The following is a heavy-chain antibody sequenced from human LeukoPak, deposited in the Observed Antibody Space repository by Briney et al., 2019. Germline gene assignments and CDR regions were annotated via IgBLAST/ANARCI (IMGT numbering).Heavy chain of an antibody. CDR1: GFTVSSNY. Sequence: TGGSLRLSCAASGFTVSSNYMSWVRQAPGKGLEWVSVIYSGGSTYYADSVKGRFTISRDNSKNTLYLQMNSLRAEDTAVYYCARKGQGSNWAAEYFQNWGQGTLVTVSS. D-gene: IGHD6-13*01. J-gene: IGHJ1*01. CDR3: ARKGQGSNWAAEYFQN. V-gene: IGHV3-66*01. CDR2: IYSGGST.